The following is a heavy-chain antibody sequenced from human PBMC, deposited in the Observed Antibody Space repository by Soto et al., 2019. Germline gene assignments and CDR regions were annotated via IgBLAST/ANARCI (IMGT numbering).Heavy chain of an antibody. Sequence: GGSLRLSCAASGFTFSSYGMHWVRQAPGKGLEWVAVIWYDGSNKYYADSVKGRFNISRDNSKNTLYLQMNSLRAEDTAVYYCAAGRGQYYYYMDVWGKGTTVTVSS. D-gene: IGHD1-26*01. CDR3: AAGRGQYYYYMDV. CDR2: IWYDGSNK. CDR1: GFTFSSYG. V-gene: IGHV3-33*01. J-gene: IGHJ6*03.